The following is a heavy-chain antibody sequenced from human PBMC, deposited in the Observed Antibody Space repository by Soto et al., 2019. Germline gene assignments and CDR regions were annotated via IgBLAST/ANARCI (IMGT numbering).Heavy chain of an antibody. D-gene: IGHD6-6*01. CDR3: ARGGGMQLVSDY. J-gene: IGHJ4*02. CDR1: GFTFSSYA. Sequence: QVQLVESGGGVVQPGRSLRLSCAASGFTFSSYAMHWVRQAPGKGLEWVAVISYDGSNKYYADSVKGRFTISRDNSKNTLYLQMNSLRAEETAVYYCARGGGMQLVSDYWGQGTLVTVSS. V-gene: IGHV3-30-3*01. CDR2: ISYDGSNK.